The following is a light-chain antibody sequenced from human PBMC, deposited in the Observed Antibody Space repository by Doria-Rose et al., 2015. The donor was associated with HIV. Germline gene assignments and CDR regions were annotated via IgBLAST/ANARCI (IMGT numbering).Light chain of an antibody. J-gene: IGKJ1*01. CDR2: DGS. CDR1: QSFSSTY. V-gene: IGKV3-20*01. CDR3: HQYGTSWT. Sequence: TQSPGTLSLSPGERATLSCRASQSFSSTYLAWYQQKPGQAPSLLIYDGSTRATGIPDGFSASGSGTDFTLTINRLEPEDFALYYCHQYGTSWTFGQGTQVEI.